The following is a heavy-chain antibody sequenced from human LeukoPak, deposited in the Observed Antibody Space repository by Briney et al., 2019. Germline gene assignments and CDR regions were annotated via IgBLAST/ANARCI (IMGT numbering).Heavy chain of an antibody. CDR1: GYTFTNYG. D-gene: IGHD1-26*01. V-gene: IGHV1-18*04. J-gene: IGHJ3*02. Sequence: VASVKVSCKASGYTFTNYGFSWVRQAPGQGLEWMGWISTYSGNTNYAQQLQGRVTMTSDTSTSTVYMELRSLRSDDTAVYYCARHSGSYYDAFDIWGQGTMVTVSS. CDR3: ARHSGSYYDAFDI. CDR2: ISTYSGNT.